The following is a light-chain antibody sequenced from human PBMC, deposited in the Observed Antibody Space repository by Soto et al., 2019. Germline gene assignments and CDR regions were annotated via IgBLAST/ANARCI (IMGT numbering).Light chain of an antibody. CDR1: QSVSS. CDR3: QQYNNWPRT. CDR2: DTS. J-gene: IGKJ1*01. V-gene: IGKV3-15*01. Sequence: EIVMTQSPATLSVSPGERATLSCRASQSVSSLAWYQQKPGQAPRLLTYDTSTGATGIPARFSGSGSGTEFTLTISSLQSEDSAVYYCQQYNNWPRTFGRGTKVEIK.